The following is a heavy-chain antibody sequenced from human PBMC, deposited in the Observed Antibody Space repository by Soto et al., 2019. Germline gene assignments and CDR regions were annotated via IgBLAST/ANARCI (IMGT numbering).Heavy chain of an antibody. CDR3: AKDEMVAVAGTSFYYYYGMDV. D-gene: IGHD6-19*01. Sequence: GGSLRLSCAASGFTFSSYGMHWVRQAPCKGLEWVAVISYDGSNKYYADSVKGRFTISRDNSKNTLYLQMNSLRAEDTAVYYCAKDEMVAVAGTSFYYYYGMDVWGQGTTVTVSS. V-gene: IGHV3-30*18. J-gene: IGHJ6*02. CDR2: ISYDGSNK. CDR1: GFTFSSYG.